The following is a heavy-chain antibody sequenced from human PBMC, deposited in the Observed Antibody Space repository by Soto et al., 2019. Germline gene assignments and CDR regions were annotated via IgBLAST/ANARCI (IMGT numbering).Heavy chain of an antibody. V-gene: IGHV1-69*02. J-gene: IGHJ3*02. Sequence: SVKVSCKASGGTFSSYTISWVRQAPGQGLEWMGRIIPILGIANYAQKFQGRVTITADKSTSTAYMELSSLRSEDTAVYYCARSLNYYDSSGYPYAFDIWGQGTMVTVSS. CDR1: GGTFSSYT. CDR2: IIPILGIA. D-gene: IGHD3-22*01. CDR3: ARSLNYYDSSGYPYAFDI.